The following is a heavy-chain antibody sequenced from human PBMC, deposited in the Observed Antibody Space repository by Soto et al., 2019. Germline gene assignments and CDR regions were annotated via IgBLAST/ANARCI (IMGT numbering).Heavy chain of an antibody. J-gene: IGHJ4*01. V-gene: IGHV3-74*01. CDR3: TGGPRPTSIRTGAF. CDR2: LTDHRSTT. CDR1: GFILKMYM. D-gene: IGHD3-10*01. Sequence: GPLRLPWETSGFILKMYMMHWVRPVPGQGPHWVARLTDHRSTTYYAASVEGRFTISRGNAKNALYLQMTSLRPDDTAVYYCTGGPRPTSIRTGAFWGHGTLVTVSA.